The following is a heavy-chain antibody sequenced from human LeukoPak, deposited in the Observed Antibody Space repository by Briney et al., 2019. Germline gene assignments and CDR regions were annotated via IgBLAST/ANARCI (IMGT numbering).Heavy chain of an antibody. CDR1: GGSISSYY. CDR3: VGVVVVAATFDASDI. CDR2: IYTSGST. V-gene: IGHV4-4*07. Sequence: SETLSLTCTVSGGSISSYYWSWIRQPAGKGLEWIGRIYTSGSTNYNPSLKSRVTMSVDTSKNQFSLKLSSVTAADTAVYYCVGVVVVAATFDASDIWGQGTMVTVSS. D-gene: IGHD2-15*01. J-gene: IGHJ3*02.